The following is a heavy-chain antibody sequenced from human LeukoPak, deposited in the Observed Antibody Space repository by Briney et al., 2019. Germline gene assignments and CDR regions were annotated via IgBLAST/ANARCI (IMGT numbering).Heavy chain of an antibody. CDR2: IYPSDSDT. V-gene: IGHV5-51*01. D-gene: IGHD3-22*01. CDR3: VRTHFYVSGVYYYFDY. Sequence: GESLKISCEGSGYTFTNYWIGWVRQVPGEGLELMGIIYPSDSDTTYSPSFQGQVTISADKSINTAYLQWSSLKAADTAMYYCVRTHFYVSGVYYYFDYWGQGTLVTVSS. J-gene: IGHJ4*02. CDR1: GYTFTNYW.